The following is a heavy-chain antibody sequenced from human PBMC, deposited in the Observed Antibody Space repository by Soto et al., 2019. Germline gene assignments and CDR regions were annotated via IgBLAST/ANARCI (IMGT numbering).Heavy chain of an antibody. J-gene: IGHJ6*02. CDR2: MYPGDSDT. V-gene: IGHV5-51*01. D-gene: IGHD5-18*01. CDR1: GYSFTSYW. CDR3: ARRRHSYDYGMDV. Sequence: GESLKISCKGSGYSFTSYWIGWVRQMPGKGLEWMGIMYPGDSDTRYSPSFKGQVTISADKSISTAYLQWSSLKASDTAMYYCARRRHSYDYGMDVWGQGTTVTVSS.